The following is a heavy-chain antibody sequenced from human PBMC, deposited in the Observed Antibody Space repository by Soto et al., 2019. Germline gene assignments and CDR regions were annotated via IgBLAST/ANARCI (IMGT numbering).Heavy chain of an antibody. CDR1: GFTFSSYA. J-gene: IGHJ6*02. CDR3: AKDLNYDPYYYYGMDV. Sequence: GGSLRLSCAASGFTFSSYAMSWVRQAPGKGLEWVSAISGSGGSTYYADSVKGRFTISRDNSKNTLYLQMNSLRAEDTAVYYCAKDLNYDPYYYYGMDVWGQGTTVTVSS. D-gene: IGHD1-7*01. CDR2: ISGSGGST. V-gene: IGHV3-23*01.